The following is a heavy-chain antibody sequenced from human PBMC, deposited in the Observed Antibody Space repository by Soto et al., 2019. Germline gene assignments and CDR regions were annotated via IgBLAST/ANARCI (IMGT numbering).Heavy chain of an antibody. CDR1: GGSISSGGYY. CDR2: IYYSGST. D-gene: IGHD2-15*01. V-gene: IGHV4-31*03. Sequence: PSETLSLTCTVSGGSISSGGYYWSWIRQHPGKGLEWIGYIYYSGSTYYNPSLKSRVTISVDTSKNQFSLKLSSVTAADTAVYYCAREYCSGGSCKTGNWFDPWGQGTLVTV. J-gene: IGHJ5*02. CDR3: AREYCSGGSCKTGNWFDP.